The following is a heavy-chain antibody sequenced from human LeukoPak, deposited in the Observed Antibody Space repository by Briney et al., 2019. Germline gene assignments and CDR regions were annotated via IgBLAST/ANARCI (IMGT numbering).Heavy chain of an antibody. J-gene: IGHJ6*02. D-gene: IGHD3-3*01. CDR2: IYPGDSDT. CDR1: GYSFTSYW. Sequence: GESLRISCKASGYSFTSYWISWVRQMPGKGLEWMGIIYPGDSDTRYSPSFQGQVTISADKSISTAYLQWSSLKASDTAMYYCARLLPPYYYGMDVWGQGTTVTVSS. CDR3: ARLLPPYYYGMDV. V-gene: IGHV5-51*01.